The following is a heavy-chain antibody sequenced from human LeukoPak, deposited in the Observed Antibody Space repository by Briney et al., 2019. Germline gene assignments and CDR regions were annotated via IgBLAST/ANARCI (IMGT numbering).Heavy chain of an antibody. CDR1: GYSFTSYW. Sequence: GESLKISCKGSGYSFTSYWIGWVRQMPGKGLEWMGIIYPGDSDTRYSPSFQGQVTISADKSISTAYLQWSSLKASDTAMYYCARTTLSVVVPAAMWDAFDIWGQGTMVTVSS. J-gene: IGHJ3*02. CDR3: ARTTLSVVVPAAMWDAFDI. CDR2: IYPGDSDT. D-gene: IGHD2-2*01. V-gene: IGHV5-51*01.